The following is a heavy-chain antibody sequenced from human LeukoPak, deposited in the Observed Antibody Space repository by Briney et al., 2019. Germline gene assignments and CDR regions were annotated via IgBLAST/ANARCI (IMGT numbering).Heavy chain of an antibody. V-gene: IGHV3-48*01. CDR2: ISSSGSTI. Sequence: GGSLRLSCTASGFTVSSNYMNWVRQAPGKGLEWVSYISSSGSTIYYADSVKGRFTISRDNSKNTLYLQMNSLRAEDTAVYYCANLLRWEPYWGQGTLVTVSS. CDR3: ANLLRWEPY. D-gene: IGHD4-23*01. J-gene: IGHJ4*02. CDR1: GFTVSSNY.